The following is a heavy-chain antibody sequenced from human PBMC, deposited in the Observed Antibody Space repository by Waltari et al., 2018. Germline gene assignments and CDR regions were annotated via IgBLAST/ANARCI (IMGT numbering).Heavy chain of an antibody. CDR2: ISYTGAT. CDR1: GGSLTSNPHY. Sequence: QLQLQESGPGLVKPSETLSLTCTVPGGSLTSNPHYWGLIRQPPGQGREWFGTISYTGATYGSPSLKSRVTISRDTSKNQLSLTLGSVTAADTALYYCATYIGASVGTAAFDVWGQGTMVTVSS. V-gene: IGHV4-39*01. D-gene: IGHD5-12*01. CDR3: ATYIGASVGTAAFDV. J-gene: IGHJ3*01.